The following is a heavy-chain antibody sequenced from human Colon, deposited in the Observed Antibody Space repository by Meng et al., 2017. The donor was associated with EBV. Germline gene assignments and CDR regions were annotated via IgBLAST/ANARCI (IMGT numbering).Heavy chain of an antibody. D-gene: IGHD3-3*02. V-gene: IGHV4-39*07. CDR2: IYYRGST. CDR3: VISSHN. Sequence: HRRLEESGHGLVKPSETLSLTCSLSGGSINSGSHYWAWIRQPPGKGLEWIGSIYYRGSTNYNPSLKSRISMSVDMSKNQFSLKVNSVTAADTAIYYCVISSHNWGQGTLVTVSS. J-gene: IGHJ4*02. CDR1: GGSINSGSHY.